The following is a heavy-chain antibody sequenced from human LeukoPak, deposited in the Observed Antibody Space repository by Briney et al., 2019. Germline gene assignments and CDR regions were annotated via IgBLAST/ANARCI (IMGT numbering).Heavy chain of an antibody. CDR3: AKPQGGGTYYYDSSGYRPTSDFDY. Sequence: GGSLRLSCAASGFTFSTYAMSWVRQAPGKGLEWVSTVGTGGGTYYADSVKGRFTISRDNSRNTQYLQMNSLRAEDTAVYYCAKPQGGGTYYYDSSGYRPTSDFDYWSQGTLVTVSS. V-gene: IGHV3-23*01. D-gene: IGHD3-22*01. CDR2: VGTGGGT. CDR1: GFTFSTYA. J-gene: IGHJ4*02.